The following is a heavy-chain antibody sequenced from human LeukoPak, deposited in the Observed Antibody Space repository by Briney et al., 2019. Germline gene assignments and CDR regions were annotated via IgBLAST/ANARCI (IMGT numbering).Heavy chain of an antibody. V-gene: IGHV3-23*01. D-gene: IGHD1-1*01. Sequence: GGSLRLSCVASGFTLRSYVMNWVRRAPGKGLEWVAAISGGGTSAYSADSVQGRFTISRDNSKNTLYLQMNSLRADDTAVYYCAKDEPQLSVWGQGTLVTVSS. CDR3: AKDEPQLSV. CDR1: GFTLRSYV. J-gene: IGHJ4*02. CDR2: ISGGGTSA.